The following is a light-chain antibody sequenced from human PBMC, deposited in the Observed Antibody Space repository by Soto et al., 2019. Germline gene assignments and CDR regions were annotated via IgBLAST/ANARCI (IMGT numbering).Light chain of an antibody. CDR1: QSMGSN. CDR2: DAS. Sequence: EIVMTQSPATMSVSPGERATLSCRASQSMGSNVAWYQQKPGQPPRLLIHDASSRATGIPARFSGSGSGTDFTLTISSLEPEDFAVYYCQQRNNWPPSITFGPGTRLEIK. CDR3: QQRNNWPPSIT. V-gene: IGKV3-11*01. J-gene: IGKJ5*01.